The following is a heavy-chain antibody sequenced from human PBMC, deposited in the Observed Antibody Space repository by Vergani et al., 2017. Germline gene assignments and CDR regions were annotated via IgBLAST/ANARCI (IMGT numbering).Heavy chain of an antibody. J-gene: IGHJ3*02. CDR1: GFTFSSYS. CDR3: AREQDDYGDYGAEGAFDI. Sequence: EVQLVESGGGLVKPGGSLRLSCAASGFTFSSYSMNWVRQAPGKGLEWVSSISSSSSYIYYADSVKGRFTISRDNSKNTLYLQMNSLRAEDTAVYYCAREQDDYGDYGAEGAFDIWGQGTMVTVSS. D-gene: IGHD4-17*01. CDR2: ISSSSSYI. V-gene: IGHV3-21*01.